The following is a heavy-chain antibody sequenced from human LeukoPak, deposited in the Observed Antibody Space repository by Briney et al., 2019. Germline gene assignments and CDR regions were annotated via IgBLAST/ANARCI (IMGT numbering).Heavy chain of an antibody. CDR2: IYHSGST. Sequence: SQTLSLTCAVSGGSISSGGYSWSWIRQPPGKGLEWIGYIYHSGSTYYNPSLKSRVTIPVDRSKNQFSLKLSSVTAADTAVYYCARDGYGGFDYWGQGTLVTVSS. CDR3: ARDGYGGFDY. CDR1: GGSISSGGYS. D-gene: IGHD5-18*01. J-gene: IGHJ4*02. V-gene: IGHV4-30-2*01.